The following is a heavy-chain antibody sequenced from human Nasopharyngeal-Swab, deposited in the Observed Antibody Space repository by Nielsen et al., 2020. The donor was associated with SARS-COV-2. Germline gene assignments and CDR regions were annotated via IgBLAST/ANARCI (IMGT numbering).Heavy chain of an antibody. D-gene: IGHD6-19*01. J-gene: IGHJ2*01. CDR2: INPNSGGT. Sequence: ASVKVSCKASGYTFTSYAMNWVRQAPGQGLEWMGWINPNSGGTNYAQKFQGRVTMTRDTSISTAYMELSRLRSDDTAVYYCARDLSSGWYSGSGWYFDLWGRGTLVTVSS. CDR3: ARDLSSGWYSGSGWYFDL. V-gene: IGHV1-2*02. CDR1: GYTFTSYA.